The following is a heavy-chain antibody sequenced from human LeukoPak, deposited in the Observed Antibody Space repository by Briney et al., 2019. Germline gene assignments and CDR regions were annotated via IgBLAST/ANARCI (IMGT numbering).Heavy chain of an antibody. V-gene: IGHV3-30*18. CDR3: AKGARRTSGWYFFDD. CDR2: ISYDGSNT. Sequence: PRGSLRLSCAASGFTFSTYGMHWVSQAPGKGMEWVAFISYDGSNTYYADSVKGRFTISRDNSTSTMYLQINSLRAEDTAVYFSAKGARRTSGWYFFDDWGQGTLVTV. D-gene: IGHD6-19*01. J-gene: IGHJ4*02. CDR1: GFTFSTYG.